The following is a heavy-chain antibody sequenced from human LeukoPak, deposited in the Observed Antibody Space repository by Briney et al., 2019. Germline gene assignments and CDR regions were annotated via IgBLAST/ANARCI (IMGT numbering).Heavy chain of an antibody. Sequence: PSETLSLTCTVSGGSITSYYWSWIRQPPGKGLEWIGYIYYSGSTNYNPSLKSRVTISVDTSKNQFSLKLSSVTAADTAVYYCARASSDYYGSGSYHNFDYWGQGTLVTVSS. D-gene: IGHD3-10*01. CDR3: ARASSDYYGSGSYHNFDY. J-gene: IGHJ4*02. CDR2: IYYSGST. CDR1: GGSITSYY. V-gene: IGHV4-59*01.